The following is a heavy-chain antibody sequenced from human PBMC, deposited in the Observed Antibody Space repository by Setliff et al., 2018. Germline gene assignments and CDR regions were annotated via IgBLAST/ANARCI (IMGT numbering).Heavy chain of an antibody. CDR3: ARESGYSTL. CDR1: GGSISSGDYY. J-gene: IGHJ4*02. Sequence: PSETLSLTCTVSGGSISSGDYYWSWIRQPPGKGLEWIGYIYYSGSTNYNPSLKSRVTISVNTSKNQFSLKLSSVTAEDTAVYYCARESGYSTLWGQGTPVTVSS. V-gene: IGHV4-61*08. D-gene: IGHD6-13*01. CDR2: IYYSGST.